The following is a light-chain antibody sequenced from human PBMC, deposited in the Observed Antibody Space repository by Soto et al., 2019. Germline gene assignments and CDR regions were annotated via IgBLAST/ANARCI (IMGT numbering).Light chain of an antibody. V-gene: IGLV2-14*03. CDR1: SSDIGAYNY. J-gene: IGLJ3*02. Sequence: QSALTQPASVSGSPVQSITISCTGTSSDIGAYNYVSWYQEHPGKAPKLMIYDVSHRPSGVPVRFSGSKSGNTASLTISGLQAEDEAEYYCSSYSGSSTPLVFGGGTKLTVL. CDR3: SSYSGSSTPLV. CDR2: DVS.